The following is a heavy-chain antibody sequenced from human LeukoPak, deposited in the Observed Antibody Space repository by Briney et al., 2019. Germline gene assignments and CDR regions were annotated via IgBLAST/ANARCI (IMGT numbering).Heavy chain of an antibody. CDR2: MNPNSGNT. CDR3: ARDGIVATATN. Sequence: GASVKVSCKASGYTFTSYDINWVRQATGQGLEWMGWMNPNSGNTGYAQEFQGRVTMTRNTSISTAYMELSRLRSDDTAVYYCARDGIVATATNWGQGTLVTVSS. CDR1: GYTFTSYD. J-gene: IGHJ4*02. V-gene: IGHV1-8*01. D-gene: IGHD5-12*01.